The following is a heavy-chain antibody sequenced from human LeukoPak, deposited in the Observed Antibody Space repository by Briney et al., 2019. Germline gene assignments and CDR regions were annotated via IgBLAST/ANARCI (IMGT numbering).Heavy chain of an antibody. D-gene: IGHD2-2*03. Sequence: PSETLSLTCTVSGDSINSYYWAWIRQPPGKGLEWLGDIYYGGGTHFNPSLKSRVTISVDTSKKHVSLKRSCLTAADTAVYYCARDINWMAFDIWGQGTMVTVSS. J-gene: IGHJ3*02. CDR1: GDSINSYY. CDR2: IYYGGGT. CDR3: ARDINWMAFDI. V-gene: IGHV4-59*01.